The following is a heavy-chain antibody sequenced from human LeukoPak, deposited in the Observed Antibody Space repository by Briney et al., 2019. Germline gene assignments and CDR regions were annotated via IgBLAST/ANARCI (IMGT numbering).Heavy chain of an antibody. Sequence: GGSLRLSCAASGFTFSSYWMSWVRQAPGKGLEWVANIKQDGSEKYYVDSVKGRFTISRDNAKNSLYLQMNSLRAEDTAVYYCARGGYYDSSGYYHEYFQHWGQGTLVTVSS. CDR1: GFTFSSYW. CDR3: ARGGYYDSSGYYHEYFQH. D-gene: IGHD3-22*01. J-gene: IGHJ1*01. CDR2: IKQDGSEK. V-gene: IGHV3-7*01.